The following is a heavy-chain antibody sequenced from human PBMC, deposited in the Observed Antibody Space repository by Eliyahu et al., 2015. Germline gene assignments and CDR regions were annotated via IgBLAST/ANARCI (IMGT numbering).Heavy chain of an antibody. CDR2: IKSKTDGGTT. CDR3: TTDPFWSDYFYYGVNV. CDR1: GFXFXNAX. J-gene: IGHJ6*02. D-gene: IGHD3-3*01. Sequence: EVQLVESGGGLVKPGGSLRLSCAASGFXFXNAXVSWVRQAPGKGLGWVGRIKSKTDGGTTDYAAPVKGRFTISRDDSKNTLYVQMDSLKTEDTALYYCTTDPFWSDYFYYGVNVWGQGTTVTVSS. V-gene: IGHV3-15*01.